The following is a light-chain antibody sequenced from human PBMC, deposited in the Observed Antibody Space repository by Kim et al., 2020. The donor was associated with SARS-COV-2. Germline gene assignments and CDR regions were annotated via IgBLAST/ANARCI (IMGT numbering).Light chain of an antibody. V-gene: IGKV1-5*01. CDR1: QSITSG. CDR2: LVS. Sequence: TLSASVGDTVTITCRASQSITSGLAWYQQKPGKVPKLLIYLVSNLESGVPSRFSGSGSGTQFTLTISSLQPDDFATYYCQQHNGYFGGGTKVDIK. J-gene: IGKJ4*01. CDR3: QQHNGY.